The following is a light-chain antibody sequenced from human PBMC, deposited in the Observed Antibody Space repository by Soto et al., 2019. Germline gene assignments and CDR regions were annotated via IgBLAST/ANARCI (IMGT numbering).Light chain of an antibody. CDR3: QQYNSYLLT. J-gene: IGKJ3*01. CDR2: DAS. V-gene: IGKV1-5*01. CDR1: QSISSW. Sequence: DIQMTQSPSTLSASVGDRDTITCRASQSISSWLAWYQQKPGKAPKLLIYDASSLESGVPSRFSGSGSGTEFTLTISSLQPDDFATYYCQQYNSYLLTFGPGTTVDIK.